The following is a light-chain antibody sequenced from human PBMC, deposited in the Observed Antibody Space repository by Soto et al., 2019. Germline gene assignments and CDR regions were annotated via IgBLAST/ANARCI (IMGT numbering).Light chain of an antibody. J-gene: IGKJ3*01. CDR3: QQSYSTPVT. CDR1: QSISSY. V-gene: IGKV1-39*01. Sequence: DIQMTQSPSSLSASVGDRVTITCRASQSISSYLNWYQQKPGKAPKLLIYAASSLQSGVPSRFSGSGSGTDFTLTISSLQPEDFATYYCQQSYSTPVTFGPGTTGAIK. CDR2: AAS.